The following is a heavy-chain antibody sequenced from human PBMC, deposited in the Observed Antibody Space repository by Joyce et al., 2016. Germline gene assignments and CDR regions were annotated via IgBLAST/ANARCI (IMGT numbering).Heavy chain of an antibody. CDR3: ARLRQTGNINDY. Sequence: QMQLVQSGAEVKKPGSSVKVSCKALGGTRSGYAVSWVRQAPGQGVEWMGGITPIFATAKYAQKFQARVTITADKSTNTTYMELNSLRYEDTAIYYCARLRQTGNINDYWGQGTLVTVSS. J-gene: IGHJ4*02. CDR2: ITPIFATA. D-gene: IGHD1-14*01. CDR1: GGTRSGYA. V-gene: IGHV1-69*06.